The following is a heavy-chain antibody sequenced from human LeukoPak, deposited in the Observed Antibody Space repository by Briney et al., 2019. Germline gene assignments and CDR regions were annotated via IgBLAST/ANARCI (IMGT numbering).Heavy chain of an antibody. CDR3: ARGSSSWYGDLYYFDY. J-gene: IGHJ4*02. CDR2: INSDGSSA. D-gene: IGHD6-13*01. V-gene: IGHV3-74*01. Sequence: GGSLRLSCAASGFTFSSYWMHWVRQAPGKGLVWVSRINSDGSSASYADSVKGRFTISRDNAKNTLYLQMNSLRAEDTAVYYCARGSSSWYGDLYYFDYWGQGTLVTVSS. CDR1: GFTFSSYW.